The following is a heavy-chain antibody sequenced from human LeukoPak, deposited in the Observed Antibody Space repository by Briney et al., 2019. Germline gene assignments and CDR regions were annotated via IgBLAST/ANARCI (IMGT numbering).Heavy chain of an antibody. CDR1: GFTFSNYA. Sequence: PGGSLRLSCAASGFTFSNYAMHWVRQAPGKGLEWVAVISYDGSNKYTAVSVKGRFTISRDNSKNTLYLQMNSLRAEDTAVYYCVAAAAVAYYFDYWGQGTLVTVSS. V-gene: IGHV3-30-3*01. CDR3: VAAAAVAYYFDY. CDR2: ISYDGSNK. D-gene: IGHD6-25*01. J-gene: IGHJ4*02.